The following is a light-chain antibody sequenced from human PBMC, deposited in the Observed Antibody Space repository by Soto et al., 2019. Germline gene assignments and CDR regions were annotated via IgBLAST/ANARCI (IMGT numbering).Light chain of an antibody. CDR3: RSYAGSNNFVV. CDR2: EVS. CDR1: SSDVGGYNY. V-gene: IGLV2-8*01. J-gene: IGLJ2*01. Sequence: QSALTQPPSASGSPGQSVTISCTGTSSDVGGYNYVSWYQQHPGKAPTVKIYEVSKRPSGVPDRFSGSKSGNTASLTVSGLQAEDEADYYCRSYAGSNNFVVFGGGTKLTVL.